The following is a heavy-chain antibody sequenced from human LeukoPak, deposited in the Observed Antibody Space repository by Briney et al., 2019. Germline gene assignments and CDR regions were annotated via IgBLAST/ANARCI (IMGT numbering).Heavy chain of an antibody. V-gene: IGHV1-46*01. CDR2: INPSGGTT. D-gene: IGHD6-6*01. CDR3: AREKSSSGLDY. J-gene: IGHJ4*02. Sequence: ASVKVSCKSSGYTFTNYYIHWVRQAPGQGLEWMGIINPSGGTTNYAQKFQGRVTMTRDTPASTVYMELSSLRSEDTAVYYCAREKSSSGLDYWGQGTLVTVSS. CDR1: GYTFTNYY.